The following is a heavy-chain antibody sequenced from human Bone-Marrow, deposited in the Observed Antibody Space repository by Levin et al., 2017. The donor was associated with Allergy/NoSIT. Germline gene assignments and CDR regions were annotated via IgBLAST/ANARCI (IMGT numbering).Heavy chain of an antibody. J-gene: IGHJ2*01. V-gene: IGHV3-30*18. Sequence: GGSLRLSCAASGFTFSSYGMDWVRQAPGKGLEWVAMTSYDGYNKNYVDSVKGRFTISRDNSENTLYLHMNSLGPEDTAVYFCAKGTGGTGRYFDFWGRGTLVTVSS. CDR1: GFTFSSYG. D-gene: IGHD3-16*01. CDR2: TSYDGYNK. CDR3: AKGTGGTGRYFDF.